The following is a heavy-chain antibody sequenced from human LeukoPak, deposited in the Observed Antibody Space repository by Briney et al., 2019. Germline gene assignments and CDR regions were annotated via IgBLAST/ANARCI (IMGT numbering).Heavy chain of an antibody. D-gene: IGHD1-26*01. CDR3: AKGGSGSYSLDAFDI. V-gene: IGHV3-9*03. J-gene: IGHJ3*02. Sequence: GGSLRLSCAASGFTFDDYAMHWVRQAPGKGLEWVSGTRWDSGTIGYADSVKGRFTISRDNAKNSLYLQMNSLRAEDMALYYCAKGGSGSYSLDAFDIWGQGTMVTVSS. CDR1: GFTFDDYA. CDR2: TRWDSGTI.